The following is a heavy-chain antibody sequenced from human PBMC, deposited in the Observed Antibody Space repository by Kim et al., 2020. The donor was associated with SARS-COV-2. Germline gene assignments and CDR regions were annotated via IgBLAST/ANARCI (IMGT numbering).Heavy chain of an antibody. V-gene: IGHV1-8*01. Sequence: GYAQRSQGGVTMTRNTSISTAYMGLSSLRSEDTSVYYCARADILTGNGMDVWGQGTTVTVSS. D-gene: IGHD3-9*01. CDR3: ARADILTGNGMDV. J-gene: IGHJ6*02.